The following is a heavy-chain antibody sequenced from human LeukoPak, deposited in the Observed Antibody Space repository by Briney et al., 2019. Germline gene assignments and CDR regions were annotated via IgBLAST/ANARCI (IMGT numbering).Heavy chain of an antibody. V-gene: IGHV4-39*01. CDR2: IYYSGST. CDR3: ARLDYGDCRFDY. CDR1: GGSISSSSYY. J-gene: IGHJ4*02. Sequence: SETLSLTCTVSGGSISSSSYYWGWIRQSPGKGLEWIGNIYYSGSTYYNPSLKSRVTISVDTSRNQFSLKLKSVIAADTAVYYCARLDYGDCRFDYWGQGTLVTVSS. D-gene: IGHD4-17*01.